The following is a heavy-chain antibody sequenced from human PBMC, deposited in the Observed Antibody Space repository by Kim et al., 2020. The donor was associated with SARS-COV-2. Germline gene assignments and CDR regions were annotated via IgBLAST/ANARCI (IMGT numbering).Heavy chain of an antibody. CDR1: GYTFTGYY. D-gene: IGHD4-17*01. CDR3: ARARLWGSYGGNAYFDY. CDR2: INPNSGGT. Sequence: ASVKVSCKASGYTFTGYYMHWVRQAPGQGLEWMGWINPNSGGTNYAQKFQGWVTMTRDTSISTAYMELSRLRSDDTAEYYCARARLWGSYGGNAYFDYWGQGTLVAVSS. J-gene: IGHJ4*02. V-gene: IGHV1-2*04.